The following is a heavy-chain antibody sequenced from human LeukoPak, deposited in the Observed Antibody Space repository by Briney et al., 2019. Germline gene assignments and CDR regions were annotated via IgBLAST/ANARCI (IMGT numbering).Heavy chain of an antibody. J-gene: IGHJ6*03. CDR3: ARLHEATTVRYFDWLLQNNHYYYYMDV. CDR2: ISAYNGNT. D-gene: IGHD3-9*01. Sequence: ASVKVSCKASGYTFTSYGISWVRQAPGQGLEWMGWISAYNGNTNYAQKLQGRVTMTTDTSTSTAYMELRSLRSDDTAVYYCARLHEATTVRYFDWLLQNNHYYYYMDVWGKGATVTVSS. CDR1: GYTFTSYG. V-gene: IGHV1-18*01.